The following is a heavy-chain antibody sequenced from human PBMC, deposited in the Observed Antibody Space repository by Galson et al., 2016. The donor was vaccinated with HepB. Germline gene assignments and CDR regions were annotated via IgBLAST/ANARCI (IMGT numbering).Heavy chain of an antibody. Sequence: SLRLSCAASGFTFSSYAMHWVRQAPGKGLEWVAVISYDGRNKYYTDSVKGRFTISRDNSKNTLYLQMNSLRAEDTAVYYCARDRGGGSGSYYNDYYSDYWGQGTLVTVSS. CDR3: ARDRGGGSGSYYNDYYSDY. D-gene: IGHD3-10*01. CDR1: GFTFSSYA. J-gene: IGHJ4*02. V-gene: IGHV3-30*04. CDR2: ISYDGRNK.